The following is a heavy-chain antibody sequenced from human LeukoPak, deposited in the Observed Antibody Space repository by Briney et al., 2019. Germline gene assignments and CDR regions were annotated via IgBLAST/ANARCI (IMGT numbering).Heavy chain of an antibody. CDR1: GYTLTELS. Sequence: ASVKVSCKVSGYTLTELSMHWVRQAPGKGLEWMGGFDPEDGETIYAQKFQGRVTMTEDTSTDTAYMELSSLRSEDTAVYYCATLPVKITMVVGDYYYYGMDVWGQGTTVTVSS. J-gene: IGHJ6*02. D-gene: IGHD3-22*01. CDR3: ATLPVKITMVVGDYYYYGMDV. CDR2: FDPEDGET. V-gene: IGHV1-24*01.